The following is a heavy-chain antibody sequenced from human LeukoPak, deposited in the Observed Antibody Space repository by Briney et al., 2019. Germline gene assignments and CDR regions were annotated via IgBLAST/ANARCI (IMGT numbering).Heavy chain of an antibody. CDR3: AKKAAGSGTYSDY. CDR2: VSYDGGNK. CDR1: GFTFSSYG. J-gene: IGHJ4*02. V-gene: IGHV3-30*18. D-gene: IGHD3-10*01. Sequence: PGGSLRLSCAASGFTFSSYGMHWVRQAPGKGLEWVALVSYDGGNKYYADSVKGRFTISRDNSRNTLYLQMNSLTAEDTAVYHCAKKAAGSGTYSDYWGQGILLIVSS.